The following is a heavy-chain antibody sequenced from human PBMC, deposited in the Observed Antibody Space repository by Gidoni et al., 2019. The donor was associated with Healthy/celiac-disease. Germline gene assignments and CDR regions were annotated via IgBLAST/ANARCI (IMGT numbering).Heavy chain of an antibody. CDR1: GFTFSSCG. V-gene: IGHV3-30*18. D-gene: IGHD1-7*01. Sequence: QGQLVESGGGGGQPGRSRRTPCEASGFTFSSCGMHWVRQAPGKGLEWVAVISYDGSNKYYADSVKGRFTISRDNSKNTLYLQMNSLRAEDTAVYYCANLELRDAFDIWGQGTMVTVSS. CDR3: ANLELRDAFDI. J-gene: IGHJ3*02. CDR2: ISYDGSNK.